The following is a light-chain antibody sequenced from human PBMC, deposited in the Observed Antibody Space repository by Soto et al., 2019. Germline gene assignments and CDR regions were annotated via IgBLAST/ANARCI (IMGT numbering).Light chain of an antibody. CDR3: ETWDTNTRV. CDR2: LEGSGSY. Sequence: QLVLAQSSSASASLGSSVKLTCTLSSGHSTYIIAWHQQQPGKAPRYLMNLEGSGSYNKGSGVPDRFSGSSSGADRYLTISTLQFADEADYYCETWDTNTRVVGTGTKLTV. CDR1: SGHSTYI. V-gene: IGLV4-60*02. J-gene: IGLJ1*01.